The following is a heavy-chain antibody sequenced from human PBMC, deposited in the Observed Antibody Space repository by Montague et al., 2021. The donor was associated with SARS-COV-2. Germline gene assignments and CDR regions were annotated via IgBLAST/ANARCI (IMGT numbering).Heavy chain of an antibody. D-gene: IGHD3-3*01. CDR1: GGSISSGGYY. J-gene: IGHJ4*02. CDR3: AIALSITIFGVVGSFDY. Sequence: TLSLTCTVSGGSISSGGYYWSWIRQHPGKGLEWIGYIYYSGSTYYNPSLKSRVTISVDTSKNQFSLKLSSVTAADTAVYYCAIALSITIFGVVGSFDYWGQGTMVTVSS. V-gene: IGHV4-31*03. CDR2: IYYSGST.